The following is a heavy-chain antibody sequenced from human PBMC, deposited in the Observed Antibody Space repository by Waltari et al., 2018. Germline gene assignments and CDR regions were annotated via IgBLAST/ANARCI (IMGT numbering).Heavy chain of an antibody. CDR1: GDSISRSPNH. CDR3: ARQLRFVDWIPRYFDS. J-gene: IGHJ4*02. V-gene: IGHV4-39*01. CDR2: IYYSGTT. D-gene: IGHD3-3*01. Sequence: QMELQESGPRLVKPSETLSLTCNVPGDSISRSPNHWAWLRQPPGKNLQWIGSIYYSGTTYYNPSLKGRFAISVDTSRNQFSLNVNSVTAADTGIYYCARQLRFVDWIPRYFDSWGRGTLATVSS.